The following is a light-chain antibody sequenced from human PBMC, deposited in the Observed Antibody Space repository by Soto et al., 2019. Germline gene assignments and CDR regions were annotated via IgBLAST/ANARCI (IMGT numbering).Light chain of an antibody. V-gene: IGKV3-15*01. CDR1: QSFSSN. CDR2: DAS. J-gene: IGKJ5*01. Sequence: EIVMTQSPATLSVSPGERATLSCRASQSFSSNLAWYQQKPGQPPRLLIYDASTRATGIPARFSGSGSGTEFILTISSLQSEDFAVYYCQHYNNWHITLGQGPRLEIK. CDR3: QHYNNWHIT.